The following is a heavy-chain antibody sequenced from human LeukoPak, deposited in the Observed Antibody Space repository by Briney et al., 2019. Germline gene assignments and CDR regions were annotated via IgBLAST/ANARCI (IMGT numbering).Heavy chain of an antibody. CDR1: GFTFSSYW. V-gene: IGHV3-7*01. CDR2: IKQDGSEK. D-gene: IGHD3-10*01. Sequence: GGSLRLSCGASGFTFSSYWMSWVRQAPGKGLEWAANIKQDGSEKYYVDSVKGRFTVSRDNAKNSLYLQMNSLRAEDTAVYYCARITSGLDYWGRGTLVTVSS. CDR3: ARITSGLDY. J-gene: IGHJ4*02.